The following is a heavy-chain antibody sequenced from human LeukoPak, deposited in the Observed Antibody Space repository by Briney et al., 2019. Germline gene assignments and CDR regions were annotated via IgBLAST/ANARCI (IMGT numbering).Heavy chain of an antibody. D-gene: IGHD1-26*01. Sequence: SQTLSLTCTVSGGSISSGSYYWSWIRQPAGKGLEWIGRIYTSGSTNYNPSLKSRVTISVDTSKNQFSLKLSSVTAADTAVYYCARDFSEVGGFDYWGQGTLVTVSS. CDR2: IYTSGST. V-gene: IGHV4-61*02. J-gene: IGHJ4*02. CDR1: GGSISSGSYY. CDR3: ARDFSEVGGFDY.